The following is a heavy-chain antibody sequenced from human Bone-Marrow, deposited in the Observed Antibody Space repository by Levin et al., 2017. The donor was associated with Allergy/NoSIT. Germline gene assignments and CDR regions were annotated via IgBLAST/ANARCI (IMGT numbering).Heavy chain of an antibody. J-gene: IGHJ6*02. CDR3: ARDSFLGSGSYPTRYYYYGMDV. D-gene: IGHD3-10*01. CDR2: IYSGGST. CDR1: GFTVSSNY. V-gene: IGHV3-66*01. Sequence: PGASVKVSCAASGFTVSSNYMCWVRQAPGKGLEWVSVIYSGGSTYYADSVKGRFTISRDNSKNTLYLQMNSLRAEDTAVYYCARDSFLGSGSYPTRYYYYGMDVWGQGTTVTVSS.